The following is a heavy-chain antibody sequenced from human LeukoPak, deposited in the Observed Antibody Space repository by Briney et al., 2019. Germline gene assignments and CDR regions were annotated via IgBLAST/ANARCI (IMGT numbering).Heavy chain of an antibody. V-gene: IGHV3-48*01. D-gene: IGHD1-26*01. CDR1: GFTFSSYS. CDR3: ARDYTSWELLVGGFDY. CDR2: ISSSSSTI. J-gene: IGHJ4*02. Sequence: GGSLRLSCAASGFTFSSYSMTWVRQAPGKGLEWVSYISSSSSTIYYADSVKGRFTISRDNAKNSLYLQMNSLRAEDTAVYYCARDYTSWELLVGGFDYWGQGTLVTVSS.